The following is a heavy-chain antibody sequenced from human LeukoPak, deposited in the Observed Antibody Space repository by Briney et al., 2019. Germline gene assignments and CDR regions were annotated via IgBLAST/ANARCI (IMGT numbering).Heavy chain of an antibody. J-gene: IGHJ6*03. V-gene: IGHV3-43*01. Sequence: GGSLRLSCAASGLTFADYTMHWVRQAPGKGLKWVSLISRDGVATKYADSVKGRFTISRDNAKNSLYLQMNSLRAEDTAVYYCARAVYYYYYMDVWGKGTTVTVSS. CDR3: ARAVYYYYYMDV. CDR2: ISRDGVAT. CDR1: GLTFADYT.